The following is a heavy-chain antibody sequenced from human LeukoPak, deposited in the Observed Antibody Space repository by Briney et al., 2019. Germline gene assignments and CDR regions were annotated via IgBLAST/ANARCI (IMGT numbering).Heavy chain of an antibody. CDR3: ARDPYDILTGSMDWFDP. CDR1: GYTFTGYY. V-gene: IGHV1-2*02. J-gene: IGHJ5*02. CDR2: NNPNSGGT. Sequence: ASVKVSCKASGYTFTGYYMHWVRQAPGQGLEWMGWNNPNSGGTNYAQKFQGRVTMTRDTSISTAYMELSRLRSDDTAVYYCARDPYDILTGSMDWFDPWGQGTLVTVSS. D-gene: IGHD3-9*01.